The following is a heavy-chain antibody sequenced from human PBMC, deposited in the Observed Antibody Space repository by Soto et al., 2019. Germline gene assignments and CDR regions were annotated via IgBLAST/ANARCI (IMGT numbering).Heavy chain of an antibody. V-gene: IGHV4-31*01. CDR2: IYYSGTT. D-gene: IGHD3-22*01. CDR3: ARGGYNDDRSGFEDS. Sequence: QVQLQESGPGLVKPSQTLSLTCTVSGGSISSGGYYWSRIRQHPGKGLEWIGYIYYSGTTYYNPSLKSLITLSIDTSKNQFSLKLSSVTAADTAVYYCARGGYNDDRSGFEDSWGQGTLVTVSS. CDR1: GGSISSGGYY. J-gene: IGHJ4*02.